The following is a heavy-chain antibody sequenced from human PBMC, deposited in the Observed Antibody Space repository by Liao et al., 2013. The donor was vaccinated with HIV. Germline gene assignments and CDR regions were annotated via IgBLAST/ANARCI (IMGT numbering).Heavy chain of an antibody. V-gene: IGHV4-39*07. CDR3: ARDIASGWFGELSPGYFDY. CDR2: IYYSGST. D-gene: IGHD3-10*01. Sequence: QVQLQESGPGLVKPSQTLSLTCTVSGGSISSGSYYWGWIRQPPGKGLEWIGSIYYSGSTYYNPSLKSRVTISVDTSKNQFSLKLSSVTAADTAVYYCARDIASGWFGELSPGYFDYWGQGTLVTVSS. J-gene: IGHJ4*02. CDR1: GGSISSGSYY.